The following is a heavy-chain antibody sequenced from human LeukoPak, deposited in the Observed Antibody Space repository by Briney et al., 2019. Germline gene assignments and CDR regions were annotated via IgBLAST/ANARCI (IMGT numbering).Heavy chain of an antibody. CDR2: INSDGSST. D-gene: IGHD3-16*01. J-gene: IGHJ4*02. Sequence: PGGSLRLSCAASGFTFSSYWMHWVRQAPGRGLVWVSRINSDGSSTAYADSVRGRFTISRDNAKNTLFLQMDSLRAEDTALYYCARDKGGPDYWGQGTLVTVSS. V-gene: IGHV3-74*01. CDR1: GFTFSSYW. CDR3: ARDKGGPDY.